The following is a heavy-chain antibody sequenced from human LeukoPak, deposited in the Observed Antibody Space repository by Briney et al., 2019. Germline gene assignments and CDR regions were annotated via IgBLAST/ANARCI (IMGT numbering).Heavy chain of an antibody. CDR1: GGTFSSYA. D-gene: IGHD4-17*01. CDR3: ARATVTTNYYYYYMDV. J-gene: IGHJ6*03. CDR2: IIPIFGTA. V-gene: IGHV1-69*05. Sequence: SVKVSCKASGGTFSSYAISWVQQAPGQGLEWMGGIIPIFGTANYAQKFQGRVTITTDESTSPAYMELSSLRSGDTAVYYCARATVTTNYYYYYMDVWGKGTTVTVSS.